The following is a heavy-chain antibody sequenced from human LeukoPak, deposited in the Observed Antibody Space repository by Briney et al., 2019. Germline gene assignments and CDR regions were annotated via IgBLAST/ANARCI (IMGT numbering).Heavy chain of an antibody. CDR3: AKDMSYYDSSSFDY. CDR1: GFTFDEYA. J-gene: IGHJ4*02. CDR2: ISWNSGSI. D-gene: IGHD3-22*01. V-gene: IGHV3-9*01. Sequence: AGRSLRLPCAASGFTFDEYAIHWVRQAPGKGLEWVSGISWNSGSIDYADSVRGRFTISRDNAKNSLYLQMNSLRVEDTALYYCAKDMSYYDSSSFDYWGQGTLVTVSS.